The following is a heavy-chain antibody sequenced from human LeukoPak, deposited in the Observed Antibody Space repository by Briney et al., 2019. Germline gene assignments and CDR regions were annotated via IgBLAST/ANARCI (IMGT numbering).Heavy chain of an antibody. CDR3: AKEVLTMVRGVIGPGDC. CDR1: GFTFSSYS. CDR2: ISSSSSYI. Sequence: PGGSLRLSCAASGFTFSSYSMNWVRQAPGKGLEWVSPISSSSSYIYYADSVKGRFTISRDNAKNSLYLQMNSLRVEDTAVYYCAKEVLTMVRGVIGPGDCWGQGTLVTVSS. D-gene: IGHD3-10*01. J-gene: IGHJ4*02. V-gene: IGHV3-21*01.